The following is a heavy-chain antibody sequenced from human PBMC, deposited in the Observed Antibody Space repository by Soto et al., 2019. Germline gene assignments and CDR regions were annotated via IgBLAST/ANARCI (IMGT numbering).Heavy chain of an antibody. Sequence: PSETLSLTCTVSGGSISSGDYYWSWIRQPPGKGLEWIGYIYYRGSTNYNPSLKSRVTISVDTSRNQFSLRLSSVTAADTAVYYCASSYDSSAYYGIEYFQHWGQGALVTVSS. V-gene: IGHV4-61*08. CDR2: IYYRGST. CDR3: ASSYDSSAYYGIEYFQH. J-gene: IGHJ1*01. CDR1: GGSISSGDYY. D-gene: IGHD3-22*01.